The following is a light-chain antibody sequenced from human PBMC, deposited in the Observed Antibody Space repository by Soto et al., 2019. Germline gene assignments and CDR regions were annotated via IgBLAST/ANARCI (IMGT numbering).Light chain of an antibody. CDR1: ISDFVVYNY. CDR2: GVS. Sequence: QSVLTQPASVSGSPGQSITISCTGTISDFVVYNYVSWYQQHPGKAPKLMIYGVSNRPSGVSNRFSGSKSGNTASLTISGLHADDEAVYYCSSHTISSALQVFGTGTKVTVL. CDR3: SSHTISSALQV. V-gene: IGLV2-14*01. J-gene: IGLJ1*01.